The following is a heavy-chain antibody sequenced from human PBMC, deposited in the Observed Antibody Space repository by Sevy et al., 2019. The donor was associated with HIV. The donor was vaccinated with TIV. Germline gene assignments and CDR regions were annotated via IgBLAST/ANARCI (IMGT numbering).Heavy chain of an antibody. D-gene: IGHD2-8*01. CDR1: GGSISSGDYY. CDR3: ARDGTYCTNGVCYTMHFDY. Sequence: SETLSLTCTVSGGSISSGDYYWSWIRQPPGKGLEWTGYIYYSGSTYYNPSLKSRVTISVDTSKNQFSLKLSSVTAADTAVYYCARDGTYCTNGVCYTMHFDYWGQGTLVTVSS. CDR2: IYYSGST. J-gene: IGHJ4*02. V-gene: IGHV4-30-4*01.